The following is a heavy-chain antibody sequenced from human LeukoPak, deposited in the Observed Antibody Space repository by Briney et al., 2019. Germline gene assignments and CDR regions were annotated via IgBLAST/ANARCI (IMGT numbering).Heavy chain of an antibody. CDR3: ARDKVYYGMDV. CDR2: IYTSGST. V-gene: IGHV4-4*07. J-gene: IGHJ6*02. CDR1: CGSISSYY. Sequence: SETLYLTCTVSCGSISSYYWSWIRQPAGKGPEWIGRIYTSGSTNYNPSLKSRVTMSVDTSKNQFSLKLSSVTAADTAVYYCARDKVYYGMDVWGQGTTVTVSS.